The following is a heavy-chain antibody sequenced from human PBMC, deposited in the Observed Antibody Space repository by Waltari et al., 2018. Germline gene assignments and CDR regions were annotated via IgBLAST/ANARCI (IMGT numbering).Heavy chain of an antibody. CDR3: AKTGADQNVITLSLGY. V-gene: IGHV1-2*02. J-gene: IGHJ4*02. CDR1: GYTFTNYY. D-gene: IGHD3-22*01. Sequence: VQLVQSGAEVKKLGASVTVSCKGSGYTFTNYYIHWVRQAPGQGLEWLGWINPNSGRTHSAQQFQGRVTLTRDTSINTAHLELTRLTADDTALYFWAKTGADQNVITLSLGYWGQGTLVTVSS. CDR2: INPNSGRT.